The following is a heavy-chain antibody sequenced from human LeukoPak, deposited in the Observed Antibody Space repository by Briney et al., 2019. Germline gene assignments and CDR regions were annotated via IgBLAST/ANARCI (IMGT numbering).Heavy chain of an antibody. V-gene: IGHV4-4*07. CDR2: IYTSGST. Sequence: SETLSLTCIVSGGSLSSYYWSWIRQPAGKGLEWIGRIYTSGSTNYNPSLKSRVTMSVDTSKKQFSLKLSSVTAADTAVYYCARAVPGYYDSSGYLDYWGQGTLVTVSS. D-gene: IGHD3-22*01. CDR1: GGSLSSYY. J-gene: IGHJ4*02. CDR3: ARAVPGYYDSSGYLDY.